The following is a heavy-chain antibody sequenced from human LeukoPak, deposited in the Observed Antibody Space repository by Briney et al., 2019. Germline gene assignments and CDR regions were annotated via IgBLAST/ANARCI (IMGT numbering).Heavy chain of an antibody. D-gene: IGHD5-18*01. CDR3: ARDCGYSYGRPLDY. Sequence: SETLSPTCTVSGGSLSGGGYYWTWVRQHPGKGLEWIGFIYSSGSTSYNPSLKSRVTMSVDKSKNQFSLNMTSVTAADTAIYYCARDCGYSYGRPLDYWGQGTLVTVSS. CDR2: IYSSGST. CDR1: GGSLSGGGYY. J-gene: IGHJ4*02. V-gene: IGHV4-31*03.